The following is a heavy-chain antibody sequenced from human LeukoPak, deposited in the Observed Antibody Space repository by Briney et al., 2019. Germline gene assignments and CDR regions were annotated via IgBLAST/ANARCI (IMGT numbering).Heavy chain of an antibody. CDR2: ISAYNSNT. CDR1: GYTFTSYG. CDR3: AGASRLLRYFDWLLPNDY. V-gene: IGHV1-18*01. J-gene: IGHJ4*02. D-gene: IGHD3-9*01. Sequence: GASVKVSCKASGYTFTSYGISWVRQAPGQGLEWMGWISAYNSNTNYAQKLQGRVTMTTDTSTSTAYMELRSLRSDDTAVYYCAGASRLLRYFDWLLPNDYWGQGTLVTVSS.